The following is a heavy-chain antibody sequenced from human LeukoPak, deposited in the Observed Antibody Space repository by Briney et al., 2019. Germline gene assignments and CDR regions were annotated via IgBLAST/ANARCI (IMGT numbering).Heavy chain of an antibody. V-gene: IGHV1-69*04. Sequence: GASVKVSCKASGGTFSSYAISWVRQAPGQGLEWMGRINPILGIANYAQKFQGRVTITADKSTSTAYMELSSLRAEDTAVYYCARPRIPDCSRTSCPRDYYGMDVWGQRTTVTVSS. CDR3: ARPRIPDCSRTSCPRDYYGMDV. D-gene: IGHD2-2*01. J-gene: IGHJ6*02. CDR1: GGTFSSYA. CDR2: INPILGIA.